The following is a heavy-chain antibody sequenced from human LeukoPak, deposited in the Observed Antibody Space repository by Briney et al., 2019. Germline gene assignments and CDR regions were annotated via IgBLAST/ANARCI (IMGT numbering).Heavy chain of an antibody. V-gene: IGHV1-69*05. J-gene: IGHJ6*03. D-gene: IGHD3-3*01. CDR3: ARLYEFWSGPSDYYYMDV. CDR2: IIPIFGTA. CDR1: GCTFSSYA. Sequence: GSSVKVSCKASGCTFSSYAISWLRQAPGQGLEWMGGIIPIFGTANYAQKFQGRVTITTDESTSTAYMELSSPRSEDTAVYYCARLYEFWSGPSDYYYMDVWGKGTTVTVSS.